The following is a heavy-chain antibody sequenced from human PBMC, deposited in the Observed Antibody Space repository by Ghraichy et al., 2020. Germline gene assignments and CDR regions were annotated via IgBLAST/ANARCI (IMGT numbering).Heavy chain of an antibody. Sequence: SETLSLTCTVSGYSISSGYYWGWIRQPPGKGLEWIGSIYHSGSTYYNPSLKSRVTISVDTSKNQFSLKLRSVTAADTAVYYCATFQYGITVGGTTPWGQGTLVTVSS. CDR3: ATFQYGITVGGTTP. J-gene: IGHJ4*02. D-gene: IGHD6-13*01. V-gene: IGHV4-38-2*02. CDR2: IYHSGST. CDR1: GYSISSGYY.